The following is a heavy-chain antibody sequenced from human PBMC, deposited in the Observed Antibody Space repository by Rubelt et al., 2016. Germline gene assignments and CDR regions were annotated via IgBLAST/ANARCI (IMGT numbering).Heavy chain of an antibody. Sequence: QVQLVQSGAEVKKPGASVKVSCKASGYTFTSYAMHWVRQAPGQRLEWMGWINAGNGNTKYSQKFQGEVTITRDTSASTAYMGLSSLRSEDTAVYYCARAQRIRLLMVYAPTFDYWGQGTLVTVSS. V-gene: IGHV1-3*01. CDR2: INAGNGNT. J-gene: IGHJ4*02. CDR3: ARAQRIRLLMVYAPTFDY. CDR1: GYTFTSYA. D-gene: IGHD2-8*01.